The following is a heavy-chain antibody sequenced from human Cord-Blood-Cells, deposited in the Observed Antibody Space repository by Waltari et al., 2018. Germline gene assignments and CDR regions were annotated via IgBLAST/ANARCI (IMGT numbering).Heavy chain of an antibody. CDR2: IYYSGST. CDR3: ARYSSSWYNAFDI. CDR1: GGSISSSSYY. Sequence: QLQLQASGPGLVKPSETLSLTCTVSGGSISSSSYYWGWLRQPPGKGLEWIGSIYYSGSTYYNPSLKSRVTISVDTSKTQFSLKLSSVTAADTAVYYCARYSSSWYNAFDIWGQGTMVTVSS. V-gene: IGHV4-39*01. J-gene: IGHJ3*02. D-gene: IGHD6-13*01.